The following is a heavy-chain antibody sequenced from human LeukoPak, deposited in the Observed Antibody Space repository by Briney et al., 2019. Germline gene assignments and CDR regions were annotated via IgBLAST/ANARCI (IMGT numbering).Heavy chain of an antibody. CDR3: ARDASGWSYGAFDI. CDR1: GGSISSYY. CDR2: IYDSGST. J-gene: IGHJ3*02. Sequence: SETLSLTCTVSGGSISSYYWSWIRQPPGKGLEWIGYIYDSGSTNYNPSLKSRVTISVDTAKNQFSLKLSSVTAADTAVYYRARDASGWSYGAFDIWGQGTMVTVSS. D-gene: IGHD6-19*01. V-gene: IGHV4-59*01.